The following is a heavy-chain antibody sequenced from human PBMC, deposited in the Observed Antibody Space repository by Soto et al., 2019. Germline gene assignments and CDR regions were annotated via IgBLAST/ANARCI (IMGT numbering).Heavy chain of an antibody. J-gene: IGHJ3*02. V-gene: IGHV4-31*03. Sequence: PSETLSLTCTVSGGSISSGGYYWSRIRQHPGKGLEWIGNIYYSGSTYYNPSLKSRVTISVYTSKNQFSLKLSSVTAADTAVYYCARVGSYHSTAFDIWGQGTMVTVSS. D-gene: IGHD3-10*01. CDR2: IYYSGST. CDR3: ARVGSYHSTAFDI. CDR1: GGSISSGGYY.